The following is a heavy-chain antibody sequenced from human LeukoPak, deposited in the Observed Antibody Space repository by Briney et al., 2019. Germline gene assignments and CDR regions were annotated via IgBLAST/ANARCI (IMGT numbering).Heavy chain of an antibody. CDR1: GGSISSGGYS. CDR3: ASTNDFGDYMGA. Sequence: SQTLSLTCAVSGGSISSGGYSWSWIRQPPGKGLEWIGYMYHGGSTYYNPFLEGRVTISVDRSKNQLSLRVSSVTAADTAVYYCASTNDFGDYMGAWGQGILVTVSS. J-gene: IGHJ5*02. V-gene: IGHV4-30-2*01. D-gene: IGHD4-17*01. CDR2: MYHGGST.